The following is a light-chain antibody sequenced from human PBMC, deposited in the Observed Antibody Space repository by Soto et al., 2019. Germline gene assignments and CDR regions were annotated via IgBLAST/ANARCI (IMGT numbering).Light chain of an antibody. Sequence: DIPMTQSPSTLSASVGDRVTITCRASQSISIWLAWYQQKPGKAPKVLIFDASSLVSGVPSRFSGSGSGTEFTLTISSLQPDDFATYYCQQYNSYSSWTFGQGTKVEIK. V-gene: IGKV1-5*01. J-gene: IGKJ1*01. CDR1: QSISIW. CDR3: QQYNSYSSWT. CDR2: DAS.